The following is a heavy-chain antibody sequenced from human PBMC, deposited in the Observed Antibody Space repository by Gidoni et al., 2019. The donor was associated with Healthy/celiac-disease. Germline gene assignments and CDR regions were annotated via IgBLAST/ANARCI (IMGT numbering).Heavy chain of an antibody. Sequence: TSGYYWGWIRQPPGKGLEWIGSIYHSGSTYYNPSLKSRVTISVDTSKNQFSLKLSSVTAADTAVYYCARGCAGYSSGWYSCLADWGQGTLVTVSS. CDR2: IYHSGST. J-gene: IGHJ4*02. CDR3: ARGCAGYSSGWYSCLAD. CDR1: TSGYY. V-gene: IGHV4-38-2*02. D-gene: IGHD6-19*01.